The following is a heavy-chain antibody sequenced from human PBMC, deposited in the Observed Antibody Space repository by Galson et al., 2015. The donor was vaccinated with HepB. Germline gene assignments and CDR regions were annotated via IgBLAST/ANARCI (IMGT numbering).Heavy chain of an antibody. J-gene: IGHJ4*02. CDR1: GFTFSSYG. CDR2: IWYDGSNK. Sequence: SLRLSCAASGFTFSSYGMHWVRQAPGKGLEWVAVIWYDGSNKYYADSVKGRFTISRDNSKNTLYLQMNSLRAEDTAVYYCAREAGIPSFDYWGQGTLVTVSS. CDR3: AREAGIPSFDY. D-gene: IGHD6-19*01. V-gene: IGHV3-33*08.